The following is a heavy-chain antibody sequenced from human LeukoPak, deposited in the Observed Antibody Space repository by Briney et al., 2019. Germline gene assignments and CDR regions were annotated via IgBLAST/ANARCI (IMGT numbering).Heavy chain of an antibody. J-gene: IGHJ4*02. D-gene: IGHD3-10*01. CDR2: IYTSGST. CDR1: GGSISSGSYY. Sequence: PSETLSLTCTVSGGSISSGSYYWSWIRQPAGKGLEWIGRIYTSGSTNYNPSLKSRVTMSVDTSKNQFSLKLSSVTAADTAVYYCARDVYYYGSGSYTPYYFDYWGQGTLVTVSS. V-gene: IGHV4-61*02. CDR3: ARDVYYYGSGSYTPYYFDY.